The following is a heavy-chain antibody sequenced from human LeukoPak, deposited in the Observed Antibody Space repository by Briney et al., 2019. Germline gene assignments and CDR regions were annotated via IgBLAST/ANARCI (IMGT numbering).Heavy chain of an antibody. J-gene: IGHJ4*02. CDR3: ARESKWSLDY. CDR2: ISRSGSTT. D-gene: IGHD1-26*01. CDR1: GLTFSSYE. V-gene: IGHV3-48*03. Sequence: PGGSLRLSCAASGLTFSSYEMNWVRQAPGKGLEWVSFISRSGSTTHHADSVKGRFTISRDNAKNPLYLQMNSLRAEDTAVYYCARESKWSLDYWGQGTLVTVSS.